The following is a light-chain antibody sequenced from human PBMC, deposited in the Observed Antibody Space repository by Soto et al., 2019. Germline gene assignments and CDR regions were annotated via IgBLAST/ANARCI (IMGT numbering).Light chain of an antibody. Sequence: EIVMTQSPATLSVSPGERATLSCRASQTVSGNLAWYQQKPGQAPRLLIYGTSTRATGISARFSGSGSGTEFALTIRSLQSEDFAVYYCQQYNKWPLTFGGGTKVEIK. CDR2: GTS. V-gene: IGKV3-15*01. CDR3: QQYNKWPLT. CDR1: QTVSGN. J-gene: IGKJ4*01.